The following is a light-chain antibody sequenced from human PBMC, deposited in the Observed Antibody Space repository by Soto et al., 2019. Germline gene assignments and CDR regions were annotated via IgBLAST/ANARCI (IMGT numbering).Light chain of an antibody. V-gene: IGKV1D-16*01. J-gene: IGKJ5*01. Sequence: DIQMTQSPSSLSASVGDRVTITCRASQGISSWLAWYQQKPEKAPEPLIYTASSLQSGVPSRFSGSGSGTDFTLIISSLQPEDFATYYCQQYNSYPITFGQGTRLEIK. CDR1: QGISSW. CDR2: TAS. CDR3: QQYNSYPIT.